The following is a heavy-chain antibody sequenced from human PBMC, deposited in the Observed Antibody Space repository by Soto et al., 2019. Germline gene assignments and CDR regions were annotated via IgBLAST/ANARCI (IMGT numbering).Heavy chain of an antibody. Sequence: QVQLVQSGAEVKKPGPPLKVPSRASGGTFSRNTFDGFGRALGQRLGWMGGITPIFRTTNLAQKFQARVTITADESTSTAYMELTSLTSEDTAVYFCAREWKPQLGPTYFFDSWGQGTLVTVSS. J-gene: IGHJ4*02. V-gene: IGHV1-69*01. D-gene: IGHD1-26*01. CDR1: GGTFSRNT. CDR2: ITPIFRTT. CDR3: AREWKPQLGPTYFFDS.